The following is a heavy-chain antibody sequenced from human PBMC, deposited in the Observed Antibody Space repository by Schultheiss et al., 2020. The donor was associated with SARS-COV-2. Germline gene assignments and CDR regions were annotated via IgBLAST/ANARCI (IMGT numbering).Heavy chain of an antibody. Sequence: GESLKISCAASGFTFSSYAMSWVRQAPGKGLEWVSYISSSSSYIYYADSVKGRFTISRDNAKNSLYLQMNSLRAEDTAVYYCARDLSWREQWLWGAFDIWGQGTMVTVSS. CDR3: ARDLSWREQWLWGAFDI. CDR1: GFTFSSYA. J-gene: IGHJ3*02. CDR2: ISSSSSYI. V-gene: IGHV3-21*05. D-gene: IGHD6-19*01.